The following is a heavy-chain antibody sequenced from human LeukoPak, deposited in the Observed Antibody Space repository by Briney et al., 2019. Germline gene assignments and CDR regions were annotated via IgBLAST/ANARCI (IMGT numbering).Heavy chain of an antibody. V-gene: IGHV4-59*01. CDR3: ARDHCSGGSCYPGYFDY. CDR1: GGSISSYY. D-gene: IGHD2-15*01. J-gene: IGHJ4*02. Sequence: SETLSLTCTVSGGSISSYYWSWIRQPPGKGLEWIGYIYYSGSTNYNPSLKSQVTISVDTSKNQFSLKLSSVTAADTAVYYCARDHCSGGSCYPGYFDYWGQGTLVTVSS. CDR2: IYYSGST.